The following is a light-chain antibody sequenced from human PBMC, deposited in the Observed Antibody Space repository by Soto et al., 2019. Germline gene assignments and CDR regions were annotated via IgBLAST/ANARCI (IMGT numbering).Light chain of an antibody. CDR1: SGHSSYI. Sequence: QLVLTQSSSASASLGSSVKLTCTLSSGHSSYIIAWHQQQPGKAPRYLMKLEGSGSYNKGSGVPDRFSGSSSGADRYLTISNLQSEDEADYYCETCDSNTWVFGGGTKVTVL. V-gene: IGLV4-60*03. J-gene: IGLJ3*02. CDR2: LEGSGSY. CDR3: ETCDSNTWV.